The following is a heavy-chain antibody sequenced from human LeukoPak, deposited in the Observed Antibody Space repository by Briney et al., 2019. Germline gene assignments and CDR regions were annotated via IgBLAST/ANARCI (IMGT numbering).Heavy chain of an antibody. V-gene: IGHV3-23*01. D-gene: IGHD2-2*01. J-gene: IGHJ4*02. CDR2: ISGSGGST. CDR1: GFTFSSYA. CDR3: AKDRDIVVVPAALFDY. Sequence: GGSLRLSCAASGFTFSSYAMSWVRQAPGKGLGWVSAISGSGGSTYYADSVKGRFTISRDNSKNTLYLQMNSLRAEDTAVYYCAKDRDIVVVPAALFDYWGQGTLVTVSS.